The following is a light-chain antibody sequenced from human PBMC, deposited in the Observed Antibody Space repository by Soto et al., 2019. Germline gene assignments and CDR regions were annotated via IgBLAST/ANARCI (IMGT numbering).Light chain of an antibody. CDR2: DVS. Sequence: QSALTQPASVSGSPGQSITISCTGTSSDVGGYNYVSWYQQHPGKAPKRLIYDVSNRPSGVSNRFSGSKSGNTASLTISGLQAEDEADYYCSSYTSSSTAVFGGGTKVTVL. CDR3: SSYTSSSTAV. V-gene: IGLV2-14*03. CDR1: SSDVGGYNY. J-gene: IGLJ2*01.